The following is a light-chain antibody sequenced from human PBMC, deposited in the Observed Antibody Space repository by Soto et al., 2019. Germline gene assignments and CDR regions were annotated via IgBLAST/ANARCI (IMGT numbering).Light chain of an antibody. CDR2: GVS. CDR1: SSDVGSYNY. Sequence: QSVLTQPASVSGSPGQSITISCTGTSSDVGSYNYVSWYQHHPGKAPKLIIFGVSNRPSEISRRFSGSKSGNTASLTISGLQAEDEAVYYCSSYTSGTTVVRFGGGTKVTVL. CDR3: SSYTSGTTVVR. J-gene: IGLJ2*01. V-gene: IGLV2-14*01.